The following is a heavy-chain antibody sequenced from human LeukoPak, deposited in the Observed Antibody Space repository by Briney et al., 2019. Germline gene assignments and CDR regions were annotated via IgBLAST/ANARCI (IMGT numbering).Heavy chain of an antibody. CDR3: ARKAQGQFDY. CDR1: GYTFTSYY. V-gene: IGHV1-69*13. Sequence: SVKVSCKASGYTFTSYYMHWVRQAPGQGLEWMGGIIPIFGTANYAQKFQGRVAITADESTSTAYMELSSLRSEDTAVYYCARKAQGQFDYWGQGTLVTVSS. J-gene: IGHJ4*02. CDR2: IIPIFGTA.